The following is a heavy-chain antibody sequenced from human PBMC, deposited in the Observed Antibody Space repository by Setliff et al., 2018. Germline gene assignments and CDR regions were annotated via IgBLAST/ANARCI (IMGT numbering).Heavy chain of an antibody. J-gene: IGHJ5*02. V-gene: IGHV4-30-4*08. CDR3: ARDPGIAAAGTLWFDP. Sequence: SETLSLTCTVSGGSISSGDYYWSWIRQPPGKGLEWIGYIYSSGSTYYNPSLKSRVSISVDTSKNQFSLKLSSVTAADTAVYYCARDPGIAAAGTLWFDPWGQGTLVTVSS. CDR1: GGSISSGDYY. D-gene: IGHD6-13*01. CDR2: IYSSGST.